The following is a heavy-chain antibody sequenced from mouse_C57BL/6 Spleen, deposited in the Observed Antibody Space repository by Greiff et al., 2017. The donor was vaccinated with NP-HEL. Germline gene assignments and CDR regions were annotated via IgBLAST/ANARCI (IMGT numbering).Heavy chain of an antibody. Sequence: VTLVESGAELVKPGASVKISCKASGYAFSSYWLNWVKQRPGKGLEWIGQIYPGDGDTNYNGKFKGKATLTADKSSSTAYMQLSSLTSEDSAVYFCAPPFAMDYWGQGTSVTVSS. CDR2: IYPGDGDT. J-gene: IGHJ4*01. CDR1: GYAFSSYW. CDR3: APPFAMDY. V-gene: IGHV1-80*01.